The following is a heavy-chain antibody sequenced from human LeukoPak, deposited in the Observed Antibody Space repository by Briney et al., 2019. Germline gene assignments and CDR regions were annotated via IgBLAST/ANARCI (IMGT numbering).Heavy chain of an antibody. J-gene: IGHJ4*02. CDR2: INHSGST. D-gene: IGHD4-23*01. CDR3: ARGDYGGNSYY. Sequence: SETLSLTCAVYGGSFSGYYWSWIRQPPGKGLEWIGEINHSGSTNYNPSLKSRVTISVDTSKNQFSLKLSSVTAADTAVYYCARGDYGGNSYYLGQGTLVTVSS. CDR1: GGSFSGYY. V-gene: IGHV4-34*01.